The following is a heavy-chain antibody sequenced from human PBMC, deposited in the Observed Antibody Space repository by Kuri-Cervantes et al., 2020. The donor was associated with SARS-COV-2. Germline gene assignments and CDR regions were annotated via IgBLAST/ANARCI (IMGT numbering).Heavy chain of an antibody. Sequence: GSLRLSCAVSGYSISRAYYWDWIRQPPGKGLEWIGSVYHYGSTYYNLSLKSRVTISVDTSKNQFSLKLSSVTAADTAVYYCARRVDWFDPWGQGALVTVSS. J-gene: IGHJ5*02. CDR3: ARRVDWFDP. CDR2: VYHYGST. V-gene: IGHV4-38-2*01. CDR1: GYSISRAYY. D-gene: IGHD3-3*01.